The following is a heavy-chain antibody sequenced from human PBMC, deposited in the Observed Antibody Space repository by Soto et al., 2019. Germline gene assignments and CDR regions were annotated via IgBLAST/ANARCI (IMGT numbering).Heavy chain of an antibody. V-gene: IGHV2-5*02. CDR3: THRPRGYSYHFEY. CDR1: GFSLSTREVG. J-gene: IGHJ4*02. D-gene: IGHD5-18*01. CDR2: IYWDDDE. Sequence: HITLKESGPTLVKPTQTLTLTCTFSGFSLSTREVGVGWIRQPPGKALEWLALIYWDDDEGYSPSLKSRLTTAKDPSKNQLVLTATNMDPVDTDTYYCTHRPRGYSYHFEYWGQGTLVTVSS.